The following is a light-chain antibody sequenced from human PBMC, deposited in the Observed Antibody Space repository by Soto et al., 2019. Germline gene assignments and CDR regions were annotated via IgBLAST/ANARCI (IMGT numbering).Light chain of an antibody. CDR1: KLADRY. J-gene: IGLJ1*01. V-gene: IGLV3-1*01. CDR2: HDT. CDR3: QAWDTSTAV. Sequence: SYELTQPPSVSVSPGQTAIITCSGDKLADRYVSWYQQRPGQSPELLLYHDTKRPSGIPERFSGSNAADTATLTISGTQAIDEADYYCQAWDTSTAVFGTGTKLTVL.